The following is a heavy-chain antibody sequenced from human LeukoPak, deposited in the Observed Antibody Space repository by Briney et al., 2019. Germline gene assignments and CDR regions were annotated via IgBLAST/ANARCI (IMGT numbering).Heavy chain of an antibody. V-gene: IGHV4-39*01. CDR3: ARRGIATRTSLFDY. J-gene: IGHJ4*02. D-gene: IGHD6-6*01. CDR1: GGSISSSSYY. CDR2: IYYSGST. Sequence: SETLSLTCTVSGGSISSSSYYWGWIRQPPGKGLEWIGSIYYSGSTYYNPSLKSRVTISVDTSKNQFSLKLSPVTAADTAVYYCARRGIATRTSLFDYWGQGTLVTVSS.